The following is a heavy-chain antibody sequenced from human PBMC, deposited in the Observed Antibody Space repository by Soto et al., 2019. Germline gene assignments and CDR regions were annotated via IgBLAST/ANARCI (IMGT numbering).Heavy chain of an antibody. D-gene: IGHD3-22*01. CDR2: ISFDGSKK. CDR1: GLTSSSHV. V-gene: IGHV3-30-3*01. CDR3: ARGVFYYYGSSGYSHDF. Sequence: GWSLRLSCEGSGLTSSSHVMHWVRPAPGKGLGWVALISFDGSKKNYADSVEGRFTISRDNSKNMMYLQMNSLRPEDTAVYYCARGVFYYYGSSGYSHDFWGQGTLVTVSS. J-gene: IGHJ4*02.